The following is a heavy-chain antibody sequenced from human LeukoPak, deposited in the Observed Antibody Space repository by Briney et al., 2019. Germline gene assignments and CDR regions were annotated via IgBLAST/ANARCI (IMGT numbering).Heavy chain of an antibody. CDR1: GGSISSYY. CDR2: IYYSGST. D-gene: IGHD4-11*01. J-gene: IGHJ4*02. CDR3: ARSTTGEAFDY. Sequence: PSETLSLTCTVSGGSISSYYWSWIRQPPGKGQEWIGYIYYSGSTNYNPSLKSRVTISVDTSKNQFSLKLSSVTAADTAVYYYARSTTGEAFDYWGQGTLVTVSS. V-gene: IGHV4-59*08.